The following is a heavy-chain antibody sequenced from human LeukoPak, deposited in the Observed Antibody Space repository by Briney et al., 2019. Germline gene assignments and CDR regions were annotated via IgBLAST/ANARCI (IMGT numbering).Heavy chain of an antibody. V-gene: IGHV4-59*01. D-gene: IGHD3-9*01. Sequence: PSETLSLTCTVSGGSISSYYWSWIRQPPGKGLEWIGYVYYSGSTYYNPSLKSRVIISVDTSKKQLSLKLTSVTTADTAVYYCARGQDLRGSPTIYPFDYWGQGTLVTVSS. CDR2: VYYSGST. CDR3: ARGQDLRGSPTIYPFDY. J-gene: IGHJ4*02. CDR1: GGSISSYY.